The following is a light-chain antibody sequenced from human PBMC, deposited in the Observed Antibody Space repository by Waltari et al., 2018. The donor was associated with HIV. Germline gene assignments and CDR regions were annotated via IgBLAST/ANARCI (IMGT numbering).Light chain of an antibody. V-gene: IGLV1-36*01. CDR3: AAWDDSLNGVV. Sequence: QSVLTQPPSVSGAPRQRVTISCSGISSNIGNNAVNWYQQLPGKAPKLLVDDDDLLPSGVSSRFSGSRSGTSASLAISGLQSEDEADYYCAAWDDSLNGVVFGGGTKLTVL. CDR1: SSNIGNNA. CDR2: DDD. J-gene: IGLJ2*01.